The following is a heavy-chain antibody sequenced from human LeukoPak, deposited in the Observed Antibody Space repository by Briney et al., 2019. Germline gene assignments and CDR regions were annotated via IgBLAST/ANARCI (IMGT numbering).Heavy chain of an antibody. Sequence: PGGSLRLSCAASGFTFSSYSMNWVRQAPGKGLEWVSSISSSSSYIYYADSVKGRFTISRDNAKNSLYLQMNSLRAEDTAVYYCARDAPPSGSYDYWGQGTLVTVSS. CDR2: ISSSSSYI. J-gene: IGHJ4*02. CDR3: ARDAPPSGSYDY. CDR1: GFTFSSYS. D-gene: IGHD1-26*01. V-gene: IGHV3-21*01.